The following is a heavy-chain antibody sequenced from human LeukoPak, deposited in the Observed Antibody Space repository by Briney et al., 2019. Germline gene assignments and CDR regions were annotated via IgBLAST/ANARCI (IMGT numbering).Heavy chain of an antibody. Sequence: SVKVSCEASGGTFSSYAISWVRQAPGQGLEWMGGIIPIFGTANYAQKFQGRVTITADKSTSTAYMELSSLRSEDTAVYYCARAGCSSTSCYFRYYYYMDVWGKGTTVTVSS. CDR1: GGTFSSYA. J-gene: IGHJ6*03. CDR3: ARAGCSSTSCYFRYYYYMDV. V-gene: IGHV1-69*06. CDR2: IIPIFGTA. D-gene: IGHD2-2*01.